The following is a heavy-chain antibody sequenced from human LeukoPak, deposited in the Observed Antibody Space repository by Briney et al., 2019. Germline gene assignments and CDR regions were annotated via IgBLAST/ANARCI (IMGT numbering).Heavy chain of an antibody. Sequence: GESLKISCKGSGYSSTSYWIGWVGQVPGKGLEWMGIIYPGDSDTRYSPSFQGQVTIPADKSISTAYLQWSSLKASETAMYYCARSGSGSYPPYYYYMDVWGKGTTVTVSS. CDR1: GYSSTSYW. D-gene: IGHD3-10*01. V-gene: IGHV5-51*01. CDR3: ARSGSGSYPPYYYYMDV. J-gene: IGHJ6*03. CDR2: IYPGDSDT.